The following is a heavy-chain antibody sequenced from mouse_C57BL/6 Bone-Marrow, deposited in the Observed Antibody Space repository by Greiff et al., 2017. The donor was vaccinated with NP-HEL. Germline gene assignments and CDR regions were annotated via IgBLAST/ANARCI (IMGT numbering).Heavy chain of an antibody. Sequence: QVHVKQSGAELVKPGASVKLSCKASGYTFTEYTIHWVKQRSGQGLEWIGWFYPGSGSIKYNEKFKDQATLTADKSSSTVYMELSRLTSEDSAVYFCARHEAQATFYYYAMDYWGQGTSVTVSS. CDR3: ARHEAQATFYYYAMDY. D-gene: IGHD3-2*02. CDR2: FYPGSGSI. J-gene: IGHJ4*01. V-gene: IGHV1-62-2*01. CDR1: GYTFTEYT.